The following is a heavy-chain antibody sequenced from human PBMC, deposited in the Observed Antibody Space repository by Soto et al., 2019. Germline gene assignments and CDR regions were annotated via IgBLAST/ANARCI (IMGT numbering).Heavy chain of an antibody. D-gene: IGHD3-10*01. Sequence: EVQLLESGGGLVQPGGSLRLSCAASGFTFSSYAMSWVRQAPGKGLEWVSAISGSGGSTYYADSVRGRFTMSRDNSKNPLYLQMNSLRAEDTAVYYCAKEGDDYGSVTSFYFDYWGQGTLGTVSS. J-gene: IGHJ4*02. V-gene: IGHV3-23*01. CDR3: AKEGDDYGSVTSFYFDY. CDR1: GFTFSSYA. CDR2: ISGSGGST.